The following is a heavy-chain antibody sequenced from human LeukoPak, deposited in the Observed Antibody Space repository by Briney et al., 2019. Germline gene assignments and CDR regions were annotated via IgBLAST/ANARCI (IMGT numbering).Heavy chain of an antibody. D-gene: IGHD1-7*01. CDR2: INHSGST. V-gene: IGHV4-34*01. CDR3: ARKLPSDY. CDR1: GGSFSGYY. J-gene: IGHJ4*02. Sequence: SETLSLTCAVYGGSFSGYYWSWIRQPPGKGLEWIGEINHSGSTNYNPSLKSRVTISVDTSKNQFSLKLSSVTAADTAVYYCARKLPSDYWGQGTLVTVSS.